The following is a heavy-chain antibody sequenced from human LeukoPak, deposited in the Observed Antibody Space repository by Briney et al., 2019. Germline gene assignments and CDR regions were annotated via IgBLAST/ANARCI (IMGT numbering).Heavy chain of an antibody. V-gene: IGHV4-4*02. CDR3: ASARRGHYYYYYMDV. CDR2: IYHSGST. Sequence: SETLSLTCAVSGGSISSSNWWSWVRQPPGKGLEWIGEIYHSGSTNYNPSLKSRVTISVDKSKNQFSLKLSSVTAADTAVYYCASARRGHYYYYYMDVWGKGTKVTVSS. CDR1: GGSISSSNW. J-gene: IGHJ6*03.